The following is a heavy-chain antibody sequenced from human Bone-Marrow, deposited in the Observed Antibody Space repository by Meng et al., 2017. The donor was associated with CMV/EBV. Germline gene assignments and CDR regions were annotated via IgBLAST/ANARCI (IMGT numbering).Heavy chain of an antibody. Sequence: SETLSLTCTVSGGSISSGGYYWSWIRQHPGKGLEWIGYIYYSGSTYYNPSLKSRVTISVDTSKNQFSLKLSSVTAADSAVYYCARDGGPTFYYDSTGYLIPLYFDYWGQGTLVTVSS. D-gene: IGHD3-22*01. CDR3: ARDGGPTFYYDSTGYLIPLYFDY. J-gene: IGHJ4*02. V-gene: IGHV4-31*03. CDR1: GGSISSGGYY. CDR2: IYYSGST.